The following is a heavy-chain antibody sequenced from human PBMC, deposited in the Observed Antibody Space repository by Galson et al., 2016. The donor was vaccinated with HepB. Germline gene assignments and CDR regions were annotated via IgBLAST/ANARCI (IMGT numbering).Heavy chain of an antibody. D-gene: IGHD5-12*01. CDR3: VKLSGHDIYYYYYGMDV. CDR2: ITSNGGTT. V-gene: IGHV3-64D*06. J-gene: IGHJ6*02. Sequence: SLRLSCAASGFTFSSYVMHWVRQAPGKGLEYVSAITSNGGTTYYADSVKGRFTISRDNSKNTLYLQMSSLRAEDTAVYHCVKLSGHDIYYYYYGMDVWRQGTTVTVSS. CDR1: GFTFSSYV.